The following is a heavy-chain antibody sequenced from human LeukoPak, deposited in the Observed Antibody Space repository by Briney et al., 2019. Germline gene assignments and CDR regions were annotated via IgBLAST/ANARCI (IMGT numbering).Heavy chain of an antibody. D-gene: IGHD4-17*01. J-gene: IGHJ4*02. CDR1: GGTFSSYT. Sequence: SVKVSCKASGGTFSSYTISWVRQAPGQGLEWMGRIIPILGIANYAQKFQGRVTITADKSTSTAYMELSSLRSEDTAVYYSAVYGDQGDYFDYWGQGTLVTVSS. CDR2: IIPILGIA. CDR3: AVYGDQGDYFDY. V-gene: IGHV1-69*02.